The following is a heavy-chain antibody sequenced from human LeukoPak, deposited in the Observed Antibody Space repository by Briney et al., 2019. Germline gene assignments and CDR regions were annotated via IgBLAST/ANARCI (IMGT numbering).Heavy chain of an antibody. D-gene: IGHD3-22*01. J-gene: IGHJ4*02. CDR1: GGSISSYY. CDR3: ARDTYYYDSSGYWADY. V-gene: IGHV4-4*08. Sequence: PSETLSLTCTVSGGSISSYYWSWIRQPPGKGLEWIGYIYTSGSTNYNPSLKSRVTMSVDTSKNQFSLKLSSVTAADTAVYYCARDTYYYDSSGYWADYWGQGTLVTVSS. CDR2: IYTSGST.